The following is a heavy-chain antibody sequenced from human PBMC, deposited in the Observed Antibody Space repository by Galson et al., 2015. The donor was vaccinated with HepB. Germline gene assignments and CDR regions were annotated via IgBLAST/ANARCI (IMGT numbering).Heavy chain of an antibody. CDR3: AEPKGTGNSLCLSL. CDR1: GFTFSSYA. Sequence: LRLSCAASGFTFSSYAMTWVRQAPGKGLEWVAGISGSGASTHYADSVKGRFTISRDNSKNTLYLQVKSLRAEDTARYYCAEPKGTGNSLCLSLWSQGTLVTVSS. CDR2: ISGSGAST. D-gene: IGHD3-16*01. V-gene: IGHV3-23*01. J-gene: IGHJ4*02.